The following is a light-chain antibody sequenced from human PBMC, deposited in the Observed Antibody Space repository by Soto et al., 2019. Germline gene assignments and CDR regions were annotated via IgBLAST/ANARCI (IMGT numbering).Light chain of an antibody. Sequence: ENVLTQSPGTLSLSPGERATLSCRASQSVSSSYIAWYQQKPGQGPRLLIYGASSRATGIPDRFSGSGSGTEFTLISGSLEPEDFAVYYCQQYGSSPRTFGQGTKVEIK. J-gene: IGKJ1*01. V-gene: IGKV3-20*01. CDR3: QQYGSSPRT. CDR1: QSVSSSY. CDR2: GAS.